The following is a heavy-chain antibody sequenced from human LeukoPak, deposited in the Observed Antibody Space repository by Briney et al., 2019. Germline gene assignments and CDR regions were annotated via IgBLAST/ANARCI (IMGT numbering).Heavy chain of an antibody. J-gene: IGHJ6*02. CDR1: GGTFSSSA. CDR2: IIPVLNIT. V-gene: IGHV1-69*04. D-gene: IGHD5-18*01. Sequence: ASVKVSCKTSGGTFSSSAITWMRQAPGQGLEWMGRIIPVLNITTYAQKFQGSVTITADTSTSTVYMELSSLRSEETAVYYCARDQGLTAPPPYGLDVWGQGTTVIVSS. CDR3: ARDQGLTAPPPYGLDV.